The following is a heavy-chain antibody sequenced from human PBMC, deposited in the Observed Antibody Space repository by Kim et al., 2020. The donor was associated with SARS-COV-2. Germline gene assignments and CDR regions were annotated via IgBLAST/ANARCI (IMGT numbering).Heavy chain of an antibody. CDR1: GVTFSNAW. CDR3: TPDYPSRSYTAMVFGSRKAFDI. V-gene: IGHV3-15*01. CDR2: LKRKTDGGTT. J-gene: IGHJ3*02. D-gene: IGHD5-18*01. Sequence: GGSLRFSCEAPGVTFSNAWMSWVRQAPGKGLEWVGSLKRKTDGGTTDYAAPVKGRFTISRDDTKNKLYRQMTSLKTEDTSVYYCTPDYPSRSYTAMVFGSRKAFDIWGQATKGTVST.